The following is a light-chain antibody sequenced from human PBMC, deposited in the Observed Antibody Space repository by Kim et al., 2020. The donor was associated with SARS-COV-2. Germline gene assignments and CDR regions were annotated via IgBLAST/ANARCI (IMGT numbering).Light chain of an antibody. CDR2: GAS. V-gene: IGKV3-20*01. CDR3: QQYSSSPWT. Sequence: EIVLTQSPGTLSLSPGERATLSCRASQSVSTTYLAWYQQKPGQAPRLLIYGASSRATGIPDRFSGSGSGTDFTLTISRLEPKDFAVYYCQQYSSSPWTFGQGTKVDIK. J-gene: IGKJ1*01. CDR1: QSVSTTY.